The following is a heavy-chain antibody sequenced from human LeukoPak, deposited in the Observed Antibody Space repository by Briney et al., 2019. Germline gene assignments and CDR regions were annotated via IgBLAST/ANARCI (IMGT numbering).Heavy chain of an antibody. J-gene: IGHJ4*02. CDR3: ASAHSSSSVFFDY. Sequence: PSETLSLTCTVTGGSLSSYYTSWIRQPPGKGLEWIGYIYYSGSTNYNPSLKSRVTISVEPSKNQFSLKLSSVRVSDTAVYYCASAHSSSSVFFDYWGQGTLVTVSS. V-gene: IGHV4-59*08. CDR2: IYYSGST. CDR1: GGSLSSYY. D-gene: IGHD6-6*01.